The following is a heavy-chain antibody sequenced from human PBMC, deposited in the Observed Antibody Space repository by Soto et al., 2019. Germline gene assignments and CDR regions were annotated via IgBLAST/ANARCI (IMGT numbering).Heavy chain of an antibody. D-gene: IGHD3-22*01. CDR2: IYYSGST. Sequence: PSETLSLTCTVSGGSISSYYWSWIRQPPGKGLEWIGYIYYSGSTNYNPSLKSRVTIPVDTSKNQFSLKLSSVTAADTAVYYCARGLDYYDSSGPGGNWFDPWGQGTLVTVSS. V-gene: IGHV4-59*01. CDR1: GGSISSYY. CDR3: ARGLDYYDSSGPGGNWFDP. J-gene: IGHJ5*02.